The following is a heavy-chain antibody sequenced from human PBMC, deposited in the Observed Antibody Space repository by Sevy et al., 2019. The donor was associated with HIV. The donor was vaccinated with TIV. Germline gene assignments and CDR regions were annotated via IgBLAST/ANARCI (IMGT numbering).Heavy chain of an antibody. CDR3: ARRGTMGYYYYGMDV. D-gene: IGHD3-10*01. Sequence: SETLSLTCTVSGGSISSYYWSWIRQPPGKGLEWIGNIYYSGSTNYNPSLKSRVTISVDTSKNQFSPKLSSVTAADTAVYYCARRGTMGYYYYGMDVWGQGTTVTVSS. J-gene: IGHJ6*02. CDR2: IYYSGST. CDR1: GGSISSYY. V-gene: IGHV4-59*01.